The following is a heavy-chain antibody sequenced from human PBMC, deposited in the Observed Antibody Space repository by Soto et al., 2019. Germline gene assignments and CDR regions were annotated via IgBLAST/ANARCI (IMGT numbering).Heavy chain of an antibody. CDR1: GGSISSSSYY. CDR2: IYYSGST. CDR3: ARQEEWELLYNWFDP. Sequence: QLQLQESGPGLVKPSETLSLTCTVSGGSISSSSYYWGWIRQPPGKGLEWIGSIYYSGSTYYNPSLKSRVTISVDTSKNQFSLKLSSVTAADTAVYYCARQEEWELLYNWFDPRVQGTLVTVSS. D-gene: IGHD1-26*01. J-gene: IGHJ5*02. V-gene: IGHV4-39*01.